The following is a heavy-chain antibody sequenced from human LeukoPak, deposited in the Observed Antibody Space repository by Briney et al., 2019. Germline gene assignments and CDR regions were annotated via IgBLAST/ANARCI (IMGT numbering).Heavy chain of an antibody. V-gene: IGHV5-51*01. CDR3: ARRYCSGGSCYSGCDY. CDR1: GYSFTSYW. D-gene: IGHD2-15*01. Sequence: GESLKISCKGSGYSFTSYWIGWVRQMPGKGLEWMGIIYPGDSDTRYSPSFQGQVTISADKSISTAYLQWSSLKASDTAMYYCARRYCSGGSCYSGCDYWGQGTLVTVSS. J-gene: IGHJ4*02. CDR2: IYPGDSDT.